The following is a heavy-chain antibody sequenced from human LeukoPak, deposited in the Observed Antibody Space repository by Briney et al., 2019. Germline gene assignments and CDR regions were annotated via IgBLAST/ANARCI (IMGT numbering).Heavy chain of an antibody. J-gene: IGHJ3*02. CDR3: AKTPAYYDSSGYWPGAFDI. Sequence: GGSLRLSCAASVFTFSSYAMSWVRQAPGKGLEGVSAISGSGGSTYYADFVKGRFTISRDNSKNTLYLQMNSLRAEDTAVYYCAKTPAYYDSSGYWPGAFDIWAKGQWSPSLQ. CDR2: ISGSGGST. D-gene: IGHD3-22*01. V-gene: IGHV3-23*01. CDR1: VFTFSSYA.